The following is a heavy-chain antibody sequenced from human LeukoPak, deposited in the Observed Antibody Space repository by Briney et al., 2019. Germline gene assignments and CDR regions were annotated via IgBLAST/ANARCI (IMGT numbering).Heavy chain of an antibody. Sequence: GGSLRLSCAASGFAFSSYWMSWVRQAPGRGLEWVANVNQVGSDKYYMDSVKGRFTISRENAENSLDLQMNNLKAEDTAVYYCASGVFATGWYPDNFDYWGQGILVTVSS. V-gene: IGHV3-7*01. CDR1: GFAFSSYW. CDR2: VNQVGSDK. CDR3: ASGVFATGWYPDNFDY. J-gene: IGHJ4*02. D-gene: IGHD6-19*01.